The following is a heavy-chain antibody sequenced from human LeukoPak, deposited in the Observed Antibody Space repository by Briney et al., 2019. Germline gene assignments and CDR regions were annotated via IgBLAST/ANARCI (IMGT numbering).Heavy chain of an antibody. D-gene: IGHD4-17*01. V-gene: IGHV3-21*01. J-gene: IGHJ4*02. CDR1: GFTFTTYS. CDR2: ISSGSSAI. Sequence: GSLRLSCEASGFTFTTYSMTWVRQAPGKGLEWVSIISSGSSAIFSADALKGRFTISRDDAKNLLYLDMNSLRAEDTAAYYCARGHTAVTRHFDFWGQGTLVTVSS. CDR3: ARGHTAVTRHFDF.